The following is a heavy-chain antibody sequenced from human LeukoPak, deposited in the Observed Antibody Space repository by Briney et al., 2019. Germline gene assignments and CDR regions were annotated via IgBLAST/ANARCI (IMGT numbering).Heavy chain of an antibody. CDR1: GFTFSSYG. CDR3: ARDFNSGFDY. V-gene: IGHV3-30*19. J-gene: IGHJ4*02. CDR2: ISYDGSNK. D-gene: IGHD4-23*01. Sequence: GGSLRLSCAASGFTFSSYGMHWVRQAPGKGLKWVAVISYDGSNKYYADSVKGRFTISRDNSKNTLYLQVNSLRAEDTAVYYCARDFNSGFDYWGQGTLVAVSS.